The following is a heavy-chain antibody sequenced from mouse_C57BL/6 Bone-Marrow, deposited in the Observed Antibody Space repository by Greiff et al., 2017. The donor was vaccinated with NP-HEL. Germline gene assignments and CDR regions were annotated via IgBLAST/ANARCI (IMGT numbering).Heavy chain of an antibody. J-gene: IGHJ3*01. CDR3: ASDYYSNSWFAY. CDR1: GYTFTSYD. D-gene: IGHD2-5*01. V-gene: IGHV1-85*01. CDR2: IYPGDGST. Sequence: QVHVKQSGPELVKPGASVKLSCKASGYTFTSYDINWVKQRPGQGLEWIGWIYPGDGSTKYNEKFKGKATLTVDTSSSTAYMELHSLTSEDSAVYFCASDYYSNSWFAYWGQGTLVTVSA.